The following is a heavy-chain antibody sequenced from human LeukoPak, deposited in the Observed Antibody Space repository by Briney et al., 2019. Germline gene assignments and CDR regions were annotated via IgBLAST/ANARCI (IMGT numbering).Heavy chain of an antibody. CDR3: ARIRCGHSGSVCYNR. V-gene: IGHV4-34*01. D-gene: IGHD3-9*01. CDR1: GVSINDYY. CDR2: ISHTEGT. Sequence: PSETLSLTCGVFGVSINDYYWSCIRQSPGKGLEWIGEISHTEGTRYNPSLESRVTMSVGTSENQLSLKLIFVTAVDTAVYYCARIRCGHSGSVCYNRWGLGTLVTVSS. J-gene: IGHJ1*01.